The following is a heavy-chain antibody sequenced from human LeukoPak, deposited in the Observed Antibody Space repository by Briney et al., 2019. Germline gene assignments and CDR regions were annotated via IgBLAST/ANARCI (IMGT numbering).Heavy chain of an antibody. CDR3: ARDRITIFGVVGINYYGMDV. CDR1: GGSISSSTYY. Sequence: SETLSLTCTVSGGSISSSTYYWAWIRQSPGKGLEWIGSITYSGSTYYNPSLESRVTISVDTSKNQFSLKLSSVTAADTAVYYCARDRITIFGVVGINYYGMDVWGQGTTVTASS. J-gene: IGHJ6*02. CDR2: ITYSGST. V-gene: IGHV4-39*07. D-gene: IGHD3-3*01.